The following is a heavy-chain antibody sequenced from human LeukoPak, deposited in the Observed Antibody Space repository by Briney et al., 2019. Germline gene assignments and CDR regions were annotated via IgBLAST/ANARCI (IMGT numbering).Heavy chain of an antibody. CDR1: GFTLSSYA. V-gene: IGHV3-23*01. CDR3: AKAPGYYDSSGYYFEY. J-gene: IGHJ4*02. Sequence: GGSLRLSCAASGFTLSSYAMSWARQAPGKGLEGVSGISGSGGRTYYADSVKGRFTISRDSSKNTLYLQMNSLRAEDTAVYYCAKAPGYYDSSGYYFEYWGPGTLVTVSS. CDR2: ISGSGGRT. D-gene: IGHD3-22*01.